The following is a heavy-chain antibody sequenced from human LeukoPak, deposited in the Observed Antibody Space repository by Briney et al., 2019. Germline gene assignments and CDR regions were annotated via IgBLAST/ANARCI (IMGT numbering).Heavy chain of an antibody. D-gene: IGHD6-6*01. CDR2: ISDTGNT. J-gene: IGHJ6*03. CDR3: ARDYSSSSYYYYMDV. CDR1: GFTLSSYA. Sequence: GGSLRLSCAASGFTLSSYAMSWVRQAPGKGLEWVSAISDTGNTYHADSVKGRFTISRDNSKNTLYLQMNSLRAEDTAVYYCARDYSSSSYYYYMDVWGKGTTVTVSS. V-gene: IGHV3-23*01.